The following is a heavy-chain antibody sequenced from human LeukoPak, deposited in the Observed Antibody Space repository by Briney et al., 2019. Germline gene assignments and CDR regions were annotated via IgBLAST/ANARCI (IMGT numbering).Heavy chain of an antibody. CDR3: ARVRQWLETDFDY. V-gene: IGHV1-2*02. D-gene: IGHD6-19*01. Sequence: ASVKVSCKASGYTFTGCYMHWVRQAPGQGLEWMEWINPNSGGTNYAQKFQGRVTMTRGTSISTAYMELSRLRSDDTAVYYCARVRQWLETDFDYWGQGTLVTVSS. CDR1: GYTFTGCY. CDR2: INPNSGGT. J-gene: IGHJ4*02.